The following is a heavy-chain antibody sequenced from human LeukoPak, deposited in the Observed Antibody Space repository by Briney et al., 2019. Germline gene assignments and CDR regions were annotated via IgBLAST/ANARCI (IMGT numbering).Heavy chain of an antibody. J-gene: IGHJ4*02. CDR1: GFTFSNYP. D-gene: IGHD3-22*01. Sequence: GSLRLSCAASGFTFSNYPMHWVRQAPGKGLEWVAVISHDGSKKYYADSVKGRFTISRDDSRNTLYLQMNSLRAEDTAVYYCLSGDYFDSSGLDYFDYWGQGTLVTVSS. CDR3: LSGDYFDSSGLDYFDY. CDR2: ISHDGSKK. V-gene: IGHV3-30*04.